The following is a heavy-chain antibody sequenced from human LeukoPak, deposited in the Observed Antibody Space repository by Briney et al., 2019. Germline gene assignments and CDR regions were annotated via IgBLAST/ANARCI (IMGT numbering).Heavy chain of an antibody. CDR3: AKGKSIAARPASDY. CDR1: GFTFSSYA. Sequence: PGGSLRLSCAASGFTFSSYAMSWVRQAPGKGLEGVSAISGSGGSTYYEDSVKGRFTISRDNSKNTLYLQMNSLSAADTAVYYCAKGKSIAARPASDYWGQGTLVTVSS. D-gene: IGHD6-6*01. CDR2: ISGSGGST. V-gene: IGHV3-23*01. J-gene: IGHJ4*02.